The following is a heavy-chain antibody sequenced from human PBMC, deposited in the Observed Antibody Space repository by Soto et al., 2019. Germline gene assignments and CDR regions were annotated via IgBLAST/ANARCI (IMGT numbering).Heavy chain of an antibody. CDR3: ARDSSGWYSTGIFDY. D-gene: IGHD6-19*01. J-gene: IGHJ4*02. V-gene: IGHV1-18*01. Sequence: ASVKVSCKASGYTFTSYGISWVRQAPGQGLERKGWISAYNGITNYAQKLQGRVTMTTDTSTSTAYMELRSLRSDDTAVYYCARDSSGWYSTGIFDYWGQGTLVTVSS. CDR2: ISAYNGIT. CDR1: GYTFTSYG.